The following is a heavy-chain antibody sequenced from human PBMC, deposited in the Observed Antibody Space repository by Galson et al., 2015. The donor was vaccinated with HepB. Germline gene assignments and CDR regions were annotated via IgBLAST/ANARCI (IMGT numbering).Heavy chain of an antibody. CDR3: ARDPRFYGSSSFDI. V-gene: IGHV1-3*01. J-gene: IGHJ3*02. CDR1: GYTFTSYA. CDR2: INAGNGNT. Sequence: SVKVSCKASGYTFTSYAMHRVRQAPGQRLEWMGWINAGNGNTKYSQKFQGRVTITRDTSASTAYMELSSLRSEDTAVYYCARDPRFYGSSSFDIWGQGTIATVSS. D-gene: IGHD6-6*01.